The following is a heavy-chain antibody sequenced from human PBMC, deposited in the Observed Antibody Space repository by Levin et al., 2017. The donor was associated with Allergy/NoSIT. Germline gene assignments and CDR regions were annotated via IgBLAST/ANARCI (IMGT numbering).Heavy chain of an antibody. J-gene: IGHJ4*02. CDR2: IYYSGST. Sequence: SETLSLTCTVSGGFISGCGYHWTCIRQHPEKGLEWIGYIYYSGSTFYNPSLKRRPMSSVDTSNNLFSLNVSSVTAADTAVSYYAREDGSAFDCWGQGAPVPVAS. D-gene: IGHD2-2*03. V-gene: IGHV4-31*02. CDR3: AREDGSAFDC. CDR1: GGFISGCGYH.